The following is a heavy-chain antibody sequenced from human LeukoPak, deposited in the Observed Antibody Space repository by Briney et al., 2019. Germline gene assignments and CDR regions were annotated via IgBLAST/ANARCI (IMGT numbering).Heavy chain of an antibody. CDR2: IYTSGST. CDR3: ARGASGYYQFDY. Sequence: PSETLPLTCAVSGGSISPYYWSWIRQPAGKGLEWIGRIYTSGSTNYNPSLKSRVTMSVDASKNQFSLKLSSVTAADTAVYYCARGASGYYQFDYWGQGTLVTVSS. CDR1: GGSISPYY. V-gene: IGHV4-4*07. D-gene: IGHD3-22*01. J-gene: IGHJ4*02.